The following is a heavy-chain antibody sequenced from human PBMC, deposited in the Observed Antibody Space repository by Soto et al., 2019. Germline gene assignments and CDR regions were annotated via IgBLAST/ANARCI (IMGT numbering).Heavy chain of an antibody. V-gene: IGHV2-5*02. D-gene: IGHD5-18*01. CDR3: ARLYSYDGSNWFDP. J-gene: IGHJ5*02. CDR2: IYWDDDK. Sequence: SGPTLVNPTQTLTLTCTFSVFSLITSGVGVGWIRQPPGKALEWLALIYWDDDKRYSPSLKSRLPITKDTSKNQVVLTMTHMDPVDTATYYCARLYSYDGSNWFDPWGQGTLVTSSS. CDR1: VFSLITSGVG.